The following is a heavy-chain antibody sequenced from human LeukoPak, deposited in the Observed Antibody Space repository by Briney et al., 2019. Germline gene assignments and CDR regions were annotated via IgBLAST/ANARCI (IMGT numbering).Heavy chain of an antibody. V-gene: IGHV4-59*01. Sequence: SETLSLTCTVSGGSISSYYWSWIRQPQGKGLEWIAYLFYSGSTDYNHSLESRVTISVDTSKNQFSLKLRSVTAADTAVYYCATVAVIRGVTYFDYWGQGTLVTVSS. CDR3: ATVAVIRGVTYFDY. J-gene: IGHJ4*02. CDR1: GGSISSYY. CDR2: LFYSGST. D-gene: IGHD3-10*01.